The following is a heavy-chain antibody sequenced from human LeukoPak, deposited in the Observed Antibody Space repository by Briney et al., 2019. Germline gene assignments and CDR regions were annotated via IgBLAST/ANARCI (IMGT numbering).Heavy chain of an antibody. CDR2: IRNKANSYTT. CDR1: GFTFSDHY. CDR3: VRISAVTNARYFDL. J-gene: IGHJ2*01. D-gene: IGHD4-17*01. Sequence: GGSLRLSCAASGFTFSDHYMDWVRQAPGKGLEWVGRIRNKANSYTTGYAASVKGRFTISRDDSKNSLYLQMNSLKTEDTAVYYCVRISAVTNARYFDLWGRGTLVTVSS. V-gene: IGHV3-72*01.